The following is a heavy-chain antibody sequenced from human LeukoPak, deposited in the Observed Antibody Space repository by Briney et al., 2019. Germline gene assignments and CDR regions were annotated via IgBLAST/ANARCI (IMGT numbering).Heavy chain of an antibody. CDR1: GYSFSDYW. V-gene: IGHV5-51*01. Sequence: GESLKISCQGSGYSFSDYWIAWVRQLPGKGLEWMGIVYPGDSDTTYSPSLQGQVTFSADKSIKTAYLQWTALRASDTAMYYCAKYDSSGYIDYWGQGTLVTVSS. D-gene: IGHD6-19*01. CDR3: AKYDSSGYIDY. CDR2: VYPGDSDT. J-gene: IGHJ4*02.